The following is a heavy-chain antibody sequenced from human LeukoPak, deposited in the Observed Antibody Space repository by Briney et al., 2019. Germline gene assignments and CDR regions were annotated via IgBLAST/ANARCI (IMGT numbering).Heavy chain of an antibody. J-gene: IGHJ6*03. Sequence: GGSLRLSCAASGFTFSSYVMSWVRQAPGKGLEWVSVISGSGGSTYYADSVKGRFTISRDNSKNTLYLQMNTLRAEDTAVYYCAKGSTTAAHYYYIDAWGKGTTVTVSS. D-gene: IGHD6-13*01. CDR3: AKGSTTAAHYYYIDA. V-gene: IGHV3-23*01. CDR2: ISGSGGST. CDR1: GFTFSSYV.